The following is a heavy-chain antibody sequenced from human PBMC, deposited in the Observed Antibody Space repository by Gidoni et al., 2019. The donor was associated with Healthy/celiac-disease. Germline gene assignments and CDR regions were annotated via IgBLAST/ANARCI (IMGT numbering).Heavy chain of an antibody. Sequence: VQLVPSGAVVKKPRAPVNGSCQASGYTFTSYYMHWVRQAPGQGLEWMGIINPSGGSTSYAQKFQGRVTMTRDTSTSTVYMELSSLRSEDTAVYYCARDGMDVWGKGTTVTVSS. V-gene: IGHV1-46*01. CDR1: GYTFTSYY. CDR3: ARDGMDV. CDR2: INPSGGST. J-gene: IGHJ6*04.